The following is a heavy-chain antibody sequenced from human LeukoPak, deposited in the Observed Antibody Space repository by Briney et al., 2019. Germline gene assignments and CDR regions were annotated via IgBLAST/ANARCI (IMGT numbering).Heavy chain of an antibody. D-gene: IGHD1-7*01. CDR1: GVSVSSYY. V-gene: IGHV4-59*02. CDR3: ARDNWNYGSSMDV. CDR2: IYYSGST. J-gene: IGHJ6*02. Sequence: SETLSLTCTVSGVSVSSYYWSWIRQPPGKGLEWIGYIYYSGSTNYNPSLKSRVTISVDTSKNQFSLKLSSVTAADTAVYHCARDNWNYGSSMDVWGQGTTVTVSS.